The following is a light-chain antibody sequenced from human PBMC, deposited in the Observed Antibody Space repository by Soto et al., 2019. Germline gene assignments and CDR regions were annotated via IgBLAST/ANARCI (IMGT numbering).Light chain of an antibody. J-gene: IGLJ1*01. Sequence: QSLLTQPHSTSGTPGQRVTISCSGSSSNIGSESVNWYQQLPGTAPKLLIYSYNQRPSGVPDRFSGSKSGTSASLAISGLQSEDEADYICAAWDDSLNGYVFGLGTKVTVL. CDR1: SSNIGSES. CDR2: SYN. V-gene: IGLV1-44*01. CDR3: AAWDDSLNGYV.